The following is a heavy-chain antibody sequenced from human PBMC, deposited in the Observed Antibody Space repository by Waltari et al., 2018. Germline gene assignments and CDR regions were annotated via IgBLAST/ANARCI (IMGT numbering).Heavy chain of an antibody. Sequence: QVQLQQWGAGLLKPSETLSLTCAVYGGSFSGYYCSWIRPPPGKGLEWIGEINHSGSANYNPSLKSRVTISVDTSKNQFSLKLSSVTAADTAVYYCARALGFGSSSGRIDFWGQGTLVTVSS. CDR1: GGSFSGYY. D-gene: IGHD1-26*01. J-gene: IGHJ4*02. CDR2: INHSGSA. CDR3: ARALGFGSSSGRIDF. V-gene: IGHV4-34*01.